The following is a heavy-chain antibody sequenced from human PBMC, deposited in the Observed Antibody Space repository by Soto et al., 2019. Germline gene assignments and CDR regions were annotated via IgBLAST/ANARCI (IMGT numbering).Heavy chain of an antibody. Sequence: QVQLQESGPGLVRPSETLSLTCTVSYGSITSYYWSWIRQPPGKGLEWIGYLYYSGSTDYNPSLKSRVTISVDTSKSQFSLKLNSVTAADTAVYYCARDPSPGIHYRYFDLWGRGTLVTVSS. V-gene: IGHV4-59*01. J-gene: IGHJ2*01. CDR3: ARDPSPGIHYRYFDL. D-gene: IGHD1-20*01. CDR2: LYYSGST. CDR1: YGSITSYY.